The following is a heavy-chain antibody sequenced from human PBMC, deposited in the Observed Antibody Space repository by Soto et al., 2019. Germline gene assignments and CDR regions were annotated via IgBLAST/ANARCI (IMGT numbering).Heavy chain of an antibody. V-gene: IGHV3-13*05. D-gene: IGHD3-16*01. J-gene: IGHJ4*02. CDR2: LGAADDP. CDR3: ARDVAMPTGFGLGY. CDR1: GFSFRDYD. Sequence: EVQLVESGGGSVQPGGSLRLSCAASGFSFRDYDMHWVRQRTGKGLEWVSGLGAADDPYYVRSVKGRFSVSRDNAQSSLYLQMNNLRVDDTAVYYCARDVAMPTGFGLGYWGQGTLVTVSS.